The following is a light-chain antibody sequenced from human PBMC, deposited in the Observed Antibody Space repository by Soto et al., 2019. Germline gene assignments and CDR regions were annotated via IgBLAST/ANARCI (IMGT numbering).Light chain of an antibody. CDR1: QSINNN. CDR3: QQYNNWPPWT. Sequence: ELVRTQSPATLSVSAGERATLSCRASQSINNNLAWYQQKRGQAPRLLIYGASTRATGIPARFSGSGSGTEFTLTISSLQSEDFAVYYCQQYNNWPPWTFGQGTKVDIK. V-gene: IGKV3-15*01. J-gene: IGKJ1*01. CDR2: GAS.